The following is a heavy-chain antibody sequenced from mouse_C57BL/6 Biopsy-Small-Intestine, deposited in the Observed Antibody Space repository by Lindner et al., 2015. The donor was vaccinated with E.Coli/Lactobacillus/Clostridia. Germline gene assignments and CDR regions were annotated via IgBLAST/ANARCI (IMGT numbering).Heavy chain of an antibody. J-gene: IGHJ3*01. Sequence: VQLQESGPGLAKPSQTLSLTCSVTGYSITSDYRNWIRKFPGNKLEYMGYISYSGSTYYNPSLKSRISITRDTSKNQYYLQLNSVTTEDTATYYCARSLYGSSLGFAYWGQGTLVTVSA. CDR2: ISYSGST. CDR1: GYSITSDY. V-gene: IGHV3-8*01. D-gene: IGHD1-1*01. CDR3: ARSLYGSSLGFAY.